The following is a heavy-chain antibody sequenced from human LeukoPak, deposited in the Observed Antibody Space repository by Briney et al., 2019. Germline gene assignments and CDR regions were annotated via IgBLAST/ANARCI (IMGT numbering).Heavy chain of an antibody. Sequence: QTGGTLRLSCAASGFIFSRYGMSWVRQAPGKGLEWVSAISGSGGTTDSVKGRFTISRDNSKSTLYLQINSLSAEDTAVYYCAKDHLPGIVVADRDYWGQGTLVTVSS. V-gene: IGHV3-23*01. CDR3: AKDHLPGIVVADRDY. CDR2: ISGSGGTT. J-gene: IGHJ4*02. D-gene: IGHD6-19*01. CDR1: GFIFSRYG.